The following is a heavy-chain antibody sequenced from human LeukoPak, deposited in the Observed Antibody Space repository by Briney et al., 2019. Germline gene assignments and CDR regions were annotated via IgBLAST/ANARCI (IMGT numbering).Heavy chain of an antibody. CDR1: GYTFTSYG. V-gene: IGHV1-18*01. Sequence: ASVKVSCKASGYTFTSYGISWVRQAPGQGLEWMGWISAYNGNTNYAQKLQGRVTMTTDTSTSTAYMELRSLRSDDTAVYYCARFDYNYDFWSGYQYRGYWFDPWGQGTLVTVSS. J-gene: IGHJ5*02. CDR3: ARFDYNYDFWSGYQYRGYWFDP. D-gene: IGHD3-3*01. CDR2: ISAYNGNT.